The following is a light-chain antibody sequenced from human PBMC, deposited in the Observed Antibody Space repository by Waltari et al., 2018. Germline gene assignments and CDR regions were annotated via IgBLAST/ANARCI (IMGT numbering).Light chain of an antibody. CDR2: KAN. CDR3: LLYLGSGMFL. J-gene: IGLJ3*02. V-gene: IGLV8-61*01. CDR1: SGSLSTTSY. Sequence: QTVVTQEPSLSVSPGGTVTLTCALSSGSLSTTSYASWYQQTPGQAPRTPVYKANSLASGVPDRVSGSILRNKAALTITGAQAEDESDYYCLLYLGSGMFLFGGGTKLTVL.